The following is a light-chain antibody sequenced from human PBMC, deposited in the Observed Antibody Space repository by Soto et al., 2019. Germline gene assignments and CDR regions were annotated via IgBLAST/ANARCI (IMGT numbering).Light chain of an antibody. V-gene: IGLV1-47*01. CDR3: AAWDDIMSGLV. Sequence: QSVLTQPPSASGTPGQTVTISCSGRSSNIGSNYVYWYQQLPGTAPRLLMYRADQRPSGVPDRFSGSKSGTSASLAISGLRSEDEADYYCAAWDDIMSGLVFGGGTQLTVL. J-gene: IGLJ2*01. CDR2: RAD. CDR1: SSNIGSNY.